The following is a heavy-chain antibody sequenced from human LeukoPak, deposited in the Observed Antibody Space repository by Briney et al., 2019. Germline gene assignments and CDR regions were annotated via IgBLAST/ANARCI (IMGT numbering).Heavy chain of an antibody. J-gene: IGHJ3*02. V-gene: IGHV1-69*04. CDR2: IIPIFGIA. Sequence: SVKVSCKASGGTFSSYAISWVRQAPGQGPEWMGRIIPIFGIANYAQKFQGRVTITADKSTSTAYMELSSLRSEDTAVYYCARTHGYYTGAFDIWGQGTMVTVSS. CDR1: GGTFSSYA. CDR3: ARTHGYYTGAFDI. D-gene: IGHD2-8*01.